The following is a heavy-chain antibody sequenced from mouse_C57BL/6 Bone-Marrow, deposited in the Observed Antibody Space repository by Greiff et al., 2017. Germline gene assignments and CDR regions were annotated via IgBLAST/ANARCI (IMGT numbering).Heavy chain of an antibody. CDR1: GYTFTSYW. Sequence: QVQLQQPGAELVKPGASVKLSCKASGYTFTSYWMHWVKQRPGQGLEWIGMIHPNSGSTNYNEKFKSKATLTVDKSSSTAYMQLSSLTSEDSAVYYCARQHPTTVVVRDYRGQGTTLTVSS. CDR2: IHPNSGST. V-gene: IGHV1-64*01. D-gene: IGHD1-1*01. J-gene: IGHJ2*01. CDR3: ARQHPTTVVVRDY.